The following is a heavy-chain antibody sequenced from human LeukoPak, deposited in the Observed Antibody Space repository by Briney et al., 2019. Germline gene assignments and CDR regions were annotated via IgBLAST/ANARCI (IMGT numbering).Heavy chain of an antibody. V-gene: IGHV4-4*07. CDR1: GGSISSYP. J-gene: IGHJ6*02. Sequence: SETLPLTCTVSGGSISSYPWSWIRQAAGKGLEWIGRIYTNETTNYNPSLKSRVTMSIDTSKNQFSLRLRAVTAADTAVYYCARNRGSHRYYYGLDGWGQGTTVSVSS. CDR3: ARNRGSHRYYYGLDG. D-gene: IGHD1-26*01. CDR2: IYTNETT.